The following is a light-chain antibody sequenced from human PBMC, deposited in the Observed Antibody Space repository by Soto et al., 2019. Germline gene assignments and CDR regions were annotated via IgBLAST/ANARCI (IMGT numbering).Light chain of an antibody. CDR2: GAS. V-gene: IGKV3-20*01. CDR1: PSVGSKY. J-gene: IGKJ2*01. CDR3: QQDGTVPYT. Sequence: ETVLTQSQGTLSLSPGERVILSCRASPSVGSKYLTWYQQKPGQAPRLLIYGASTRATGIPDRFSGSGSGTDFTLTIASLEAEDFAVYYCQQDGTVPYTFGQGTKLEIK.